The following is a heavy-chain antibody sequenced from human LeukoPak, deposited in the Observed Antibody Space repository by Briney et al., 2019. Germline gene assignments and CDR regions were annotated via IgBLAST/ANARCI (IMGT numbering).Heavy chain of an antibody. CDR2: ITSSGTTI. Sequence: GGSLRLSCVGYGFTFSDYEMNWVRQAPGKGLEWVSYITSSGTTIFIADCVRGRFSISRDNTRNLVYLHMNSLRAEDTALYYCARDSSYASGSYRTPFDYWGQGTQVTVSS. V-gene: IGHV3-48*03. D-gene: IGHD3-10*01. CDR1: GFTFSDYE. J-gene: IGHJ4*02. CDR3: ARDSSYASGSYRTPFDY.